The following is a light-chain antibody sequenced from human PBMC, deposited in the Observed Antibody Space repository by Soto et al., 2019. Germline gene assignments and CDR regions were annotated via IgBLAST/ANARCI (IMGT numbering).Light chain of an antibody. CDR1: QSINRK. CDR3: KQYYSWSPFT. V-gene: IGKV3-15*01. CDR2: DAS. J-gene: IGKJ4*02. Sequence: EIVMTQSPVTLSVSPGERATLSCRASQSINRKVAWYQQRPGQAPRLLISDASIRATGIPARFSGSGSGTEFTLTISSRQSEDFAVYYCKQYYSWSPFTFGGGTKVEIK.